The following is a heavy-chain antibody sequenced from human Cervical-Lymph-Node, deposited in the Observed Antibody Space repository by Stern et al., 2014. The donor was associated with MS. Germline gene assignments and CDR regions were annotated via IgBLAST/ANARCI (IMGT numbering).Heavy chain of an antibody. Sequence: VQLVESGGAVVQPGRSLRLSCAASGFTFSSYGMHWVRQAPGKGLEWVTVISYDGNHKYYAASVKGRFTISRDNSKNTLHLQMNSVTPDDTAIYYCARDYEDTSMLFDHCGQGTLVTVSS. CDR3: ARDYEDTSMLFDH. J-gene: IGHJ4*02. V-gene: IGHV3-30*03. D-gene: IGHD2-8*01. CDR1: GFTFSSYG. CDR2: ISYDGNHK.